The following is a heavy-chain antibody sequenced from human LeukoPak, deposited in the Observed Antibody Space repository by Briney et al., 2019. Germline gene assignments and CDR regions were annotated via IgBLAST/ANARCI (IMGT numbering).Heavy chain of an antibody. D-gene: IGHD3-22*01. Sequence: GASVKVSCKASGYTFTSYYMHWVRQAPGKGLEWMGGFDPEDGETIYAQKFQGRVTMTEDTSTDTAYMELSSLRSEDTAVYYCARGRRTMIVVDPTHPIDYWGQGTLVTVSS. CDR2: FDPEDGET. CDR1: GYTFTSYY. J-gene: IGHJ4*02. V-gene: IGHV1-24*01. CDR3: ARGRRTMIVVDPTHPIDY.